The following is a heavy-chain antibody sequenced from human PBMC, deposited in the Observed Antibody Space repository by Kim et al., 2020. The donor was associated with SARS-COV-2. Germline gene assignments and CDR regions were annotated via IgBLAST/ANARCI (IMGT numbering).Heavy chain of an antibody. Sequence: GGSLRLSCAASGLTFSSFGMHWVRQAPGKGLEWVALISPDQTNKNSAESVKGRVTISRDNSKNTLSLQMDSLRPDDTAVYYCTTDVAGHYFEYWGQGILV. CDR3: TTDVAGHYFEY. D-gene: IGHD6-19*01. CDR1: GLTFSSFG. J-gene: IGHJ4*02. CDR2: ISPDQTNK. V-gene: IGHV3-30*03.